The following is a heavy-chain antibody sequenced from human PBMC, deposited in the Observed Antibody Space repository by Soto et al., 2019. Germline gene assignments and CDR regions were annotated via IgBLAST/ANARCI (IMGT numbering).Heavy chain of an antibody. D-gene: IGHD1-7*01. CDR1: GFTFSDYW. V-gene: IGHV3-7*01. CDR2: IKRDGSER. CDR3: ARHDGTKFDY. Sequence: EVQLVESGGGLVQPGGSLRLSCAASGFTFSDYWMTWVRQAPGKGLEWVGNIKRDGSERYYVDSVQGRFTISRDNAKNSLYLQMNSLRAEDTAVYYCARHDGTKFDYLGQGTLVTVSS. J-gene: IGHJ4*02.